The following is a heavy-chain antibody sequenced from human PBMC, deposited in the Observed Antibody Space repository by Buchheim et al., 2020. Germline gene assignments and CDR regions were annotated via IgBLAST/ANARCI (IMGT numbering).Heavy chain of an antibody. Sequence: EVQLVESGGGLVQPGGSLRLSCAASGFTVSNFYMSWVRHTPGKGLEWVSIIYGGDTTYYANSVKGRFTISRDTSKNTLYLQMNSLRAEDTAVYYCARRRDGYNYDFDYWGQGTL. CDR3: ARRRDGYNYDFDY. J-gene: IGHJ4*02. D-gene: IGHD5-24*01. V-gene: IGHV3-66*04. CDR1: GFTVSNFY. CDR2: IYGGDTT.